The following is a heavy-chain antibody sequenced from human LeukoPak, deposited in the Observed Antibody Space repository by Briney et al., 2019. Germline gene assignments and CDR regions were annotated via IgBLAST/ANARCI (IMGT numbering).Heavy chain of an antibody. D-gene: IGHD3-9*01. CDR2: ISSSGSTI. CDR1: GFTFSSYE. V-gene: IGHV3-48*03. Sequence: PGGSLRLSCAASGFTFSSYEMNWVRQAPGKGLEWVSYISSSGSTIYYADSVKGRFTISRDNAKNSLYLQMNSLRAEDTAVYYCARDTYDILTGYPMWYFDYWGQGTLVTVS. J-gene: IGHJ4*02. CDR3: ARDTYDILTGYPMWYFDY.